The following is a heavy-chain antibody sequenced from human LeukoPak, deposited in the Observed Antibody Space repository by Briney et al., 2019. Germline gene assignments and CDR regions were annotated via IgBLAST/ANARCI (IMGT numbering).Heavy chain of an antibody. J-gene: IGHJ5*02. CDR3: ARTSSGSNWFDP. D-gene: IGHD3-10*01. Sequence: SETLSLTCTVSGGSISSSSSYWGWIRQAPEKGLEWIGTIYYSGSTYYNPSLKSRVTISVDTSKNQFSLKLSSVTAADTAVYYCARTSSGSNWFDPWGQGTLVTVSS. CDR1: GGSISSSSSY. CDR2: IYYSGST. V-gene: IGHV4-39*07.